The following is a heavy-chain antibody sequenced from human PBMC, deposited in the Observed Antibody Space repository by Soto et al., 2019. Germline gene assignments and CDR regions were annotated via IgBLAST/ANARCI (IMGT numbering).Heavy chain of an antibody. J-gene: IGHJ4*02. CDR2: MNPNNGNT. CDR3: AGGRGYGFWSGKFDS. V-gene: IGHV1-8*01. D-gene: IGHD3-3*01. CDR1: GYTFSSYD. Sequence: ASVKVSCKASGYTFSSYDINWVRQATGQGLEWMGWMNPNNGNTGYAQKFQGRVTMTRNTSISTAYMELSSLRSEDTAVYYCAGGRGYGFWSGKFDSGGRGTLVPVSP.